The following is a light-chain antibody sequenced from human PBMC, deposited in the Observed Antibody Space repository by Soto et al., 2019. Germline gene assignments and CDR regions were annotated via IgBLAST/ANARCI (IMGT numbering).Light chain of an antibody. Sequence: EIVMTQSPATLSVSPGERATLSCRASQSVTINLAWYQQKPGQAPRLLIYGASTRATGIPARFSGSGSGTEFTLPISGLQSEDFAVYYCQQYNNWPPFTFGPGTKLDIK. J-gene: IGKJ3*01. CDR2: GAS. CDR1: QSVTIN. CDR3: QQYNNWPPFT. V-gene: IGKV3-15*01.